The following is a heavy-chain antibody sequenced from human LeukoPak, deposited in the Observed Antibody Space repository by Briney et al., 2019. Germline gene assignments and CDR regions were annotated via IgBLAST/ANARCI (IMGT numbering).Heavy chain of an antibody. V-gene: IGHV3-21*01. J-gene: IGHJ4*02. CDR1: GFTFSSYS. D-gene: IGHD6-19*01. CDR3: ARAPPVAGTSYFDY. CDR2: ISSSSSYI. Sequence: GGSLRLSCAASGFTFSSYSMSWVRQAPGKGLEWVSSISSSSSYIYYADSVKGRFTISRDSAKNSLYLQMNSLRAEDTAVYYCARAPPVAGTSYFDYWGQGTLVTVPS.